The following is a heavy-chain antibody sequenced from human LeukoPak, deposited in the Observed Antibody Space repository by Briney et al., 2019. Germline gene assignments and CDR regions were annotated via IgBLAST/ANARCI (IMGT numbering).Heavy chain of an antibody. CDR1: GGTLSSHA. CDR2: IIPIFGTT. Sequence: SVKVSCKASGGTLSSHAISWVRQAPGQGLEWMGGIIPIFGTTKYAQKFQGRVTMTTDESTSTAYMELSSLRSEDTAVYYCARGLVGATAFDIWGQGTMVTVSS. J-gene: IGHJ3*02. D-gene: IGHD1-26*01. CDR3: ARGLVGATAFDI. V-gene: IGHV1-69*05.